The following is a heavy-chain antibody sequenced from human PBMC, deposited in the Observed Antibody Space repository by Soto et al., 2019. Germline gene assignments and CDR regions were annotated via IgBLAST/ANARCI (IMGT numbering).Heavy chain of an antibody. CDR1: GGTFSNYA. CDR3: ARGWETVGTTTPFAY. J-gene: IGHJ4*02. Sequence: QVQLVQSGAEVKKPGSSVKVSCKASGGTFSNYAINWVRQAPGQGLEWMGGIIPLFGTPNYAQKFQGRVTFPAHKAPSTAYMELRGLRSDVTAVYYCARGWETVGTTTPFAYWGQGTLVTVSS. V-gene: IGHV1-69*06. D-gene: IGHD1-26*01. CDR2: IIPLFGTP.